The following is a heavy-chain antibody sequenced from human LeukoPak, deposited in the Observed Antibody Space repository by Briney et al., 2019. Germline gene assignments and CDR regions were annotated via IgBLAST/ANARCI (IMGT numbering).Heavy chain of an antibody. V-gene: IGHV4-61*08. J-gene: IGHJ6*02. D-gene: IGHD6-19*01. CDR2: IYYSGST. CDR1: GASVSSDGYY. Sequence: SETLSLTCTVSGASVSSDGYYWSWIRQPPGKGLEWIGYIYYSGSTNYNPSLKSRVTISVDTSKNQFSLKLSSVTAADTAVYYCARVPAGGSSGWYFNYYYGMDVWGQGTTVTVSS. CDR3: ARVPAGGSSGWYFNYYYGMDV.